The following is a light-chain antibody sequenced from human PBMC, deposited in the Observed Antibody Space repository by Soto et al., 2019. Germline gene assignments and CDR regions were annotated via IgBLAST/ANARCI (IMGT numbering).Light chain of an antibody. CDR1: QSVGSA. CDR3: QQYRNWPPLT. V-gene: IGKV3-15*01. Sequence: EIVMTQSPATLSVSPGETATLSCRASQSVGSAVAWYQHKPGQAPRLLIVDASIRATGVPGRFTGGGCGTEFTLPISSLQSEDFAVYYCQQYRNWPPLTFGGGTTVEIK. CDR2: DAS. J-gene: IGKJ4*01.